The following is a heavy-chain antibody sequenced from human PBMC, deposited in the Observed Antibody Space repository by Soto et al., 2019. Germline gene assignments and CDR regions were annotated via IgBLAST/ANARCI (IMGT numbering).Heavy chain of an antibody. Sequence: ASVKVSCKASGYTFTGYYMHWVRRAPGQGLEWMGWINPNSGGTNYAQKFQGRVTMTSDTSITTAYMELSRLTSDDTAVYYCARVSLAGATTADYWGQGTLVTVSS. D-gene: IGHD1-26*01. J-gene: IGHJ4*02. CDR3: ARVSLAGATTADY. CDR1: GYTFTGYY. CDR2: INPNSGGT. V-gene: IGHV1-2*02.